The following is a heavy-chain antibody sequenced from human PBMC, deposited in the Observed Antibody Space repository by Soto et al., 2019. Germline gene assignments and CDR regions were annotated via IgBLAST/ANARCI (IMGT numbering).Heavy chain of an antibody. CDR1: GGSFSGYY. CDR2: INHSGST. CDR3: ARGVEDIVVVPAATYYFDY. D-gene: IGHD2-2*01. J-gene: IGHJ4*02. V-gene: IGHV4-34*01. Sequence: SETLSLTCAVYGGSFSGYYWSWIRQPPGKGLEWIGEINHSGSTNYNPSLKSRVTISVDTSKNQFSLKLSSVTAADTAVYYCARGVEDIVVVPAATYYFDYSGQGPLVSVSS.